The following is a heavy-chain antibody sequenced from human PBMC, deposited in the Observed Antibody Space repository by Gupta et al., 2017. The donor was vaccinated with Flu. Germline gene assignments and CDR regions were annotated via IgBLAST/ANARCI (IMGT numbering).Heavy chain of an antibody. CDR2: IIPIFGTA. CDR3: AIDTAMVTYRGDY. CDR1: GGTFSSYA. Sequence: QVQLVQSGAEVKKPGSSVKVSCKASGGTFSSYAISWVRQAPGQGLEWMGGIIPIFGTANYAQKVQGRVTITADKSTSTAYMEMRSLRSEDTAVYYCAIDTAMVTYRGDYWGQGTLVTVSS. D-gene: IGHD5-18*01. J-gene: IGHJ4*02. V-gene: IGHV1-69*06.